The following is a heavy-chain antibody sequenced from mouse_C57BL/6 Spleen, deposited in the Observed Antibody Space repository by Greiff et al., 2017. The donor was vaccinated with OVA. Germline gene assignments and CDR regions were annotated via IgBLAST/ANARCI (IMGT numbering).Heavy chain of an antibody. V-gene: IGHV5-17*01. CDR2: ISSGSSTI. Sequence: DVQLVESGGGLVKPGGSLKLSCAASGFTFRDYGMHWVRQAPEKGLEWVAYISSGSSTIYYADTVKGRFTISRDNAKNTLCLQMTSLRAEDTAMYYCYGSRGYFDVWGTGTTVTVSS. CDR1: GFTFRDYG. J-gene: IGHJ1*03. CDR3: YGSRGYFDV. D-gene: IGHD1-1*01.